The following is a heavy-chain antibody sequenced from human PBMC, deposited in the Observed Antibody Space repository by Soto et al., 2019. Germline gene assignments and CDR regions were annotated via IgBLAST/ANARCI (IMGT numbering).Heavy chain of an antibody. J-gene: IGHJ4*02. D-gene: IGHD6-13*01. V-gene: IGHV4-59*01. Sequence: QVQLQESGPGLVKPSETLSLTCNVSGASIRSYYWAWIRQPPGKGLEWIGYIYNSGSTNSNPSLKSRVTLSLDTSKNQFSLKMRSVTAADTAVYYCAKSAWSSSWYFDYWGQGTEVTVSS. CDR1: GASIRSYY. CDR2: IYNSGST. CDR3: AKSAWSSSWYFDY.